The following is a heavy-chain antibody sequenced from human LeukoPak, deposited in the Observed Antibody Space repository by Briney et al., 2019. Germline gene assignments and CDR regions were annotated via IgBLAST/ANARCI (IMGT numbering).Heavy chain of an antibody. CDR2: INHSGST. Sequence: SETLSLTCAVYGGSFSGYYWSWIRQPPGKGLEWIGEINHSGSTNYNPSLKSRVTISVDTSKNQFSLELSSVTAADTAVYYCARGDYRSMVRGVIDYYFDYWGQGTLVTVSS. V-gene: IGHV4-34*01. CDR1: GGSFSGYY. D-gene: IGHD3-10*01. J-gene: IGHJ4*02. CDR3: ARGDYRSMVRGVIDYYFDY.